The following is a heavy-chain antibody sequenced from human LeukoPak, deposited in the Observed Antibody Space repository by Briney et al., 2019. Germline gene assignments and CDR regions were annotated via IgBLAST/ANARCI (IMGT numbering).Heavy chain of an antibody. V-gene: IGHV1-46*01. CDR1: AYTFTNYY. D-gene: IGHD3-10*01. CDR2: INPSGGST. Sequence: ASVKVSCKASAYTFTNYYRHWVRQAPGQALGWMGIINPSGGSTSYAQKFQGRVTMTRDTSTSTVYLELSSLRSEDTAVDYCAREGSRGQLLWGQGSMVTVSS. J-gene: IGHJ3*01. CDR3: AREGSRGQLL.